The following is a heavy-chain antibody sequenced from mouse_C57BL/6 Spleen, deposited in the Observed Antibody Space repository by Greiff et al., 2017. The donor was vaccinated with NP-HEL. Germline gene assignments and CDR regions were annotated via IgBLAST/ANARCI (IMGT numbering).Heavy chain of an antibody. D-gene: IGHD2-3*01. V-gene: IGHV1-82*01. Sequence: VQLQQSGPELVKPGASVKISCKASGYAISSSWMNWVKQRTGKGLEWIGRIYPGDGDTNYTGKFKGKATLTAAKSSSTAYMQLSSLTSEDTAVYFCARVYDSSWFAYWGQGTLVTVSA. J-gene: IGHJ3*01. CDR1: GYAISSSW. CDR3: ARVYDSSWFAY. CDR2: IYPGDGDT.